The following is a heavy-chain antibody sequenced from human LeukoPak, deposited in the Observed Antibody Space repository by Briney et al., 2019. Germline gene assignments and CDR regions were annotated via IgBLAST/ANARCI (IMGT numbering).Heavy chain of an antibody. D-gene: IGHD1-7*01. CDR2: MNPNSGNT. J-gene: IGHJ6*03. V-gene: IGHV1-8*01. CDR1: GYTFTSYD. Sequence: ASVKVSCKASGYTFTSYDINWVRQATGQGLEWMGWMNPNSGNTGYAQKFQGRVTMTRNTSISTAYMELSSLRSEDTAVYYCARGRTSWNYIYYYYMDVWGKGTTVTVPS. CDR3: ARGRTSWNYIYYYYMDV.